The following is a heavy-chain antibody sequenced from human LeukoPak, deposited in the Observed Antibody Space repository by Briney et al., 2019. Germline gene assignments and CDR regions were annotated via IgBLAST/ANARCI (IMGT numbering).Heavy chain of an antibody. CDR3: ASGRSDAFDI. CDR1: GFTFSSDS. J-gene: IGHJ3*02. D-gene: IGHD1-26*01. CDR2: ISSSSSYI. V-gene: IGHV3-21*01. Sequence: GGSLRLSCAASGFTFSSDSMNWVRQAPGKGLEWVSSISSSSSYIYYADSVKGRFTISRDNAKNSLYLQMNSLRAEDTAVYYCASGRSDAFDIWGQGTMVTVSS.